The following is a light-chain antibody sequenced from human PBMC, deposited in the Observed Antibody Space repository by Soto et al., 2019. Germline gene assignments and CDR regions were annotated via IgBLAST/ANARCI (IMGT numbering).Light chain of an antibody. J-gene: IGKJ3*01. CDR1: QSVLYSSNNKDY. V-gene: IGKV4-1*01. CDR2: WAS. CDR3: QQYYSTPT. Sequence: DIVMTQSPDSLAVSLGERATINCKSSQSVLYSSNNKDYLAWYQQKPGQPPQLLIYWASTRESGVPDRFSGSGSGTDFTLTISSLQAEDAAVYYFQQYYSTPTFGPGTKVDIK.